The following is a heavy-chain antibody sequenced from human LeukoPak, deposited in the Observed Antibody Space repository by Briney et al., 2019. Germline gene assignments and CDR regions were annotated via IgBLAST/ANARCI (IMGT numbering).Heavy chain of an antibody. Sequence: PGGSLRLSCAPSGFTLSKYWMHCVRQAPEKGLAWVSRISSDGTTTAYADSVKGRFTISRGSAKNMLYLQMDSLRVEDTAMYYCASPGDNYAILGLDYWGQGTLVTVSS. V-gene: IGHV3-74*01. CDR1: GFTLSKYW. D-gene: IGHD3-9*01. CDR2: ISSDGTTT. J-gene: IGHJ4*02. CDR3: ASPGDNYAILGLDY.